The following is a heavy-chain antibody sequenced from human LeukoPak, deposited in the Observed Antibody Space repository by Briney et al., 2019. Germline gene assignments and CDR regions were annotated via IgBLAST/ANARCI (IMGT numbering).Heavy chain of an antibody. CDR1: GFTFSSYW. CDR3: ARDRYCSSTSCPHSY. D-gene: IGHD2-2*01. J-gene: IGHJ4*02. V-gene: IGHV3-7*03. CDR2: IKQDGSEK. Sequence: GGSLRLSCAASGFTFSSYWMSWVRQAPGKGLEWVANIKQDGSEKYYVDSVKGRFTISRDNAKNSLYLQMNSLRAEDTAVYYCARDRYCSSTSCPHSYWGQGTLVTVSS.